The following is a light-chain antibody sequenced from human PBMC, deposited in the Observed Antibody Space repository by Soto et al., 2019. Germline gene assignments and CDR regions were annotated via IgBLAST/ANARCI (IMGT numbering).Light chain of an antibody. CDR3: GTWDSGLNTGV. J-gene: IGLJ2*01. CDR1: SSNIGNNF. Sequence: QSVLTQPPSVSAAPGQKVTISCSGSSSNIGNNFVSWYQQLPGTAPKLLIYDNNKRPSEIPDRFSGSKSGTSATLGITGLQTGDEADYYCGTWDSGLNTGVFGGGTQLTVL. CDR2: DNN. V-gene: IGLV1-51*01.